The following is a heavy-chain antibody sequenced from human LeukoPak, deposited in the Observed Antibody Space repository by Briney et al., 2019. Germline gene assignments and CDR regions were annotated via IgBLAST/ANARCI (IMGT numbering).Heavy chain of an antibody. Sequence: GGSLRLSCAVSGFTFSNYAMSRVRQAPGKGLEWVSALSIDGVNTYYADSVKGRFTISRDNSKNTLYLQMNSLRAEDTAVYYCAKDDGDYAKGYYFDYWGQGTLVTVSS. CDR1: GFTFSNYA. J-gene: IGHJ4*02. V-gene: IGHV3-23*01. CDR3: AKDDGDYAKGYYFDY. D-gene: IGHD4-17*01. CDR2: LSIDGVNT.